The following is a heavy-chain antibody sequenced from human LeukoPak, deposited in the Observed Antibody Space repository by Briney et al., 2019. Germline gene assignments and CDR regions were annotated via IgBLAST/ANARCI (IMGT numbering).Heavy chain of an antibody. CDR2: IYYSGST. CDR3: ARNGGSYSFDY. D-gene: IGHD1-26*01. V-gene: IGHV4-59*01. CDR1: GGSISTYY. J-gene: IGHJ4*02. Sequence: SGTLSLTCTVSGGSISTYYWSWIRQPPGEGLEWIGYIYYSGSTNYNPSFKSRVTISVDTSKNQFSLKLSSVTAADTAVYYCARNGGSYSFDYWGQGTLVTVPS.